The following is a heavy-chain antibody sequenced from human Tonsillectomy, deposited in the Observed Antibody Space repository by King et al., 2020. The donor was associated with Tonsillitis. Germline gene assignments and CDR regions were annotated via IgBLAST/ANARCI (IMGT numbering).Heavy chain of an antibody. D-gene: IGHD1-26*01. CDR2: IKEDGSDK. Sequence: QLVQSGGGLVQPGGSLRLSCAVSGFTSSNYWMSWVRQAPGEGLEWVANIKEDGSDKYYVDSVKGRFTISRDNAKNSLYLQMNSLRAEETAVYYCARDPGSDAFDIWGQGTLVSVSS. J-gene: IGHJ3*02. CDR3: ARDPGSDAFDI. V-gene: IGHV3-7*01. CDR1: GFTSSNYW.